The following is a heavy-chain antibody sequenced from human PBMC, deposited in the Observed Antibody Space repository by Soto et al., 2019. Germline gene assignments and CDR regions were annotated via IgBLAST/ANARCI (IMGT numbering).Heavy chain of an antibody. D-gene: IGHD6-6*01. Sequence: QVQLQESGPGLVKPSETLSLTCTVSGGSISSYYWSWIRQPPGKGLEWIGYFYYSGSTNYNPSLKSRVTISVDTSKNQFSLKLSSVTAADTAVYYCARAYSSSPYYYYYMDVWGKGTTVTVSS. V-gene: IGHV4-59*01. CDR2: FYYSGST. J-gene: IGHJ6*03. CDR1: GGSISSYY. CDR3: ARAYSSSPYYYYYMDV.